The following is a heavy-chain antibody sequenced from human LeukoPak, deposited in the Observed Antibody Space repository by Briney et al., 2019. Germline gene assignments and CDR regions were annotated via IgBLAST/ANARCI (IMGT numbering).Heavy chain of an antibody. CDR2: TYYRSKWYN. J-gene: IGHJ4*02. D-gene: IGHD3-22*01. Sequence: SQTLSLTCAISGDIVSSNRVAWNGIRHSPSRGLKWLERTYYRSKWYNDYAVSVKSRITINPDASKNQFSLHLNSVTPEDTAVYYCARLRESFTMMENFDYWGQGTLVTVSS. V-gene: IGHV6-1*01. CDR1: GDIVSSNRVA. CDR3: ARLRESFTMMENFDY.